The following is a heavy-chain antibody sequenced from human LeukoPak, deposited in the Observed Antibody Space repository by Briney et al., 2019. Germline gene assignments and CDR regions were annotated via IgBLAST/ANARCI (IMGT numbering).Heavy chain of an antibody. V-gene: IGHV3-48*01. CDR3: AIMGCSSTSCYTPTFDY. Sequence: GGSLRLSCAASGFTFSSYSMNWVRQAPGKGLEWVSYISSSSSTIYYADSVKGRFTISRDNAKNSLYLQMNSLRAEDTAVYYCAIMGCSSTSCYTPTFDYWGQGTLVTVSS. CDR1: GFTFSSYS. D-gene: IGHD2-2*02. CDR2: ISSSSSTI. J-gene: IGHJ4*02.